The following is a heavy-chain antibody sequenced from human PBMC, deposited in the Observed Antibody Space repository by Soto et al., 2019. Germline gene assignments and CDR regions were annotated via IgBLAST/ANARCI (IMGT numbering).Heavy chain of an antibody. CDR3: ARGERTPGSSSSSAVISDV. J-gene: IGHJ6*04. Sequence: QVQLQQWGAGLLKPSETLSLTCAVYGGSFSGYYWSWIRQPPGKGLEWIGEINHSGSTNYNPSLKSRVTISVDTSKNQFSLKLSSVTAADTAVYYCARGERTPGSSSSSAVISDVWGKGTTVTVSS. CDR1: GGSFSGYY. D-gene: IGHD6-6*01. CDR2: INHSGST. V-gene: IGHV4-34*01.